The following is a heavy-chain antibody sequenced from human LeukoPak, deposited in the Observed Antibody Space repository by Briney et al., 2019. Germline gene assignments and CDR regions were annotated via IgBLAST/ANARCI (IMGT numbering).Heavy chain of an antibody. V-gene: IGHV1-46*01. CDR1: GYTFTSYY. Sequence: ASVKVSCKASGYTFTSYYMHWVRQAPGQGLEWMGIINPSGGSTGYAQKFQGRVTMTRDTSTSTVYMELSSLRSEDTAVYYCARDPPGGRGMDVWGKGTTVTVSS. CDR3: ARDPPGGRGMDV. CDR2: INPSGGST. J-gene: IGHJ6*04. D-gene: IGHD3-16*01.